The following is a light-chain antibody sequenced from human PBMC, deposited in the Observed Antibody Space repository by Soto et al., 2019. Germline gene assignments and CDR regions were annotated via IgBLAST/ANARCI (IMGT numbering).Light chain of an antibody. CDR2: DAS. V-gene: IGKV3-11*01. J-gene: IGKJ5*01. CDR1: QSVSSY. Sequence: EIVWTPSPATLSLSPGEIATLSCMASQSVSSYLAWYQQKPGQAPRLLIYDASNRATGIPARFSGSGSGTDFTLTIRSLEPEDFAVYYCQQRSNWPPITFGQGTRREIK. CDR3: QQRSNWPPIT.